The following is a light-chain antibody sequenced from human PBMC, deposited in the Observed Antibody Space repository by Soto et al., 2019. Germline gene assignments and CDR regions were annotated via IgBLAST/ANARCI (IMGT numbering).Light chain of an antibody. CDR1: QSISTW. J-gene: IGKJ4*01. CDR2: KAS. V-gene: IGKV1-5*03. Sequence: DIQMTQSPSTLSASVGDRVTITCRASQSISTWLAWYQQKPGKAPKLLIYKASSLEGGVPSRFSGSGSGTEFNITISSLQPDDFATYYCQQYNTYPLPFGGGTKVDIK. CDR3: QQYNTYPLP.